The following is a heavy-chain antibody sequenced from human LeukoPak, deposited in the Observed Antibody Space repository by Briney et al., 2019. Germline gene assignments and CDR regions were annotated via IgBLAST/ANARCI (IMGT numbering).Heavy chain of an antibody. CDR3: ARGGSGYPLDY. CDR2: IYYTGVT. J-gene: IGHJ4*02. V-gene: IGHV4-59*01. D-gene: IGHD3-22*01. Sequence: SETLSLTCAVSSGSMSSYYWSWIRQPPGKGLELIGYIYYTGVTNYSPSLKRRLTISLDTAMKQFSLNLRSVTAADTAMYYCARGGSGYPLDYWGQGTLVTVSS. CDR1: SGSMSSYY.